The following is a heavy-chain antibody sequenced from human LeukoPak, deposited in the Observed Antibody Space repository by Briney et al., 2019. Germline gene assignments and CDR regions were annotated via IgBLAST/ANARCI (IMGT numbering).Heavy chain of an antibody. CDR3: ARSTYYYDSSGYLPY. CDR2: INSDGSST. J-gene: IGHJ4*02. D-gene: IGHD3-22*01. V-gene: IGHV3-74*01. Sequence: QAGGSLRLSCAASGFTFSSYWMHWVRQAPGKGLVWVSRINSDGSSTSYADSVRGRFTISRDNAKNTLYLQMNSLRAEDTAVYFCARSTYYYDSSGYLPYWGQGTLVTVSS. CDR1: GFTFSSYW.